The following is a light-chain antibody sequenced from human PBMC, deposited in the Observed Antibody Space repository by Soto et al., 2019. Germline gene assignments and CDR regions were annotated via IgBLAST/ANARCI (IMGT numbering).Light chain of an antibody. CDR1: QGISSY. J-gene: IGKJ1*01. CDR3: QQYYSYPAWT. V-gene: IGKV1-8*01. CDR2: AAS. Sequence: AIRMTQSPSSLSASTGDRVTITCRASQGISSYLAWYQQKPGKAPKLLIYAASTLQSGVPSRFSGSGSGTDFTLTISCLQSEAFATYYCQQYYSYPAWTFGQGTKVEIK.